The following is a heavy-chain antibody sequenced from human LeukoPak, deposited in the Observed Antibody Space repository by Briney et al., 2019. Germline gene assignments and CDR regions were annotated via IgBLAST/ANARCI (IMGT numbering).Heavy chain of an antibody. Sequence: LETLSLTCTVSGGSIRSSSYYWGWIRQPPGKGLEWIGSIYYSGSTYYNPSLKSRVTISVDTSKNQFSLKLSSVTAADTAVYYCARDSTRSYYYDSSGFTVGLGYWGQGTLVTVSS. J-gene: IGHJ4*02. CDR1: GGSIRSSSYY. CDR2: IYYSGST. V-gene: IGHV4-39*02. CDR3: ARDSTRSYYYDSSGFTVGLGY. D-gene: IGHD3-22*01.